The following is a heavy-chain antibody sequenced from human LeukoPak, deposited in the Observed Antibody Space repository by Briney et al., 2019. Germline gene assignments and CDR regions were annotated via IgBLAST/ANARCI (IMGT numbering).Heavy chain of an antibody. CDR2: MFHSGST. V-gene: IGHV4-38-2*02. CDR1: GYSITRGYF. J-gene: IGHJ4*02. CDR3: ARYLGYYYDSRGYYGYYFDY. Sequence: PSETLSLTCTVSGYSITRGYFWGWIRQSPGKGLEWIASMFHSGSTYYNPSLKSRVTISTDTSKNQFSLKLSSVTAADTAVYYCARYLGYYYDSRGYYGYYFDYWGQGTLVTVSS. D-gene: IGHD3-22*01.